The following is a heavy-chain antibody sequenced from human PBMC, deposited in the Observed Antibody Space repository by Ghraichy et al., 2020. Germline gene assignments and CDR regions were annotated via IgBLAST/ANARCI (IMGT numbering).Heavy chain of an antibody. CDR2: ISWDGGST. CDR3: AKDGGYCSSTSCRPHFDY. J-gene: IGHJ4*02. V-gene: IGHV3-43*01. D-gene: IGHD2-2*01. Sequence: GGSLRLSCAASGFTFDDYTMHWVRQAPGKGLEWVSLISWDGGSTYYADSVKGRFTISRDNSKNSLYLQMNSLRTEDTALYYCAKDGGYCSSTSCRPHFDYWGQGTLVTVSS. CDR1: GFTFDDYT.